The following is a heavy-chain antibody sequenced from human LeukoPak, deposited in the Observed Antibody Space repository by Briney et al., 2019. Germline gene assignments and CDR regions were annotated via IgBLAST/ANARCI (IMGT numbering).Heavy chain of an antibody. Sequence: QAGGSLRLSCAASGFTFGNYAMNWVRQAPGRGLEWVSAISGTGGSTYYADSVKGRFTIPRDNSKNTLYLQMNSLRAEDTAVYYCATLRLGYSFDYWGQGTLVTVSS. V-gene: IGHV3-23*01. CDR1: GFTFGNYA. CDR2: ISGTGGST. CDR3: ATLRLGYSFDY. J-gene: IGHJ4*02. D-gene: IGHD2-21*01.